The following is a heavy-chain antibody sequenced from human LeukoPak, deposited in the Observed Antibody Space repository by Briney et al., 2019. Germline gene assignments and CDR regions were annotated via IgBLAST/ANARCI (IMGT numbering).Heavy chain of an antibody. CDR1: GYTLTELS. CDR2: FDPEDGET. J-gene: IGHJ4*02. V-gene: IGHV1-24*01. Sequence: ASVKVSCKVSGYTLTELSMHWVRQAPGKGLEWMGGFDPEDGETIYAQKFQGRVTMTEDTSTDTAYMELSSLRSEDTAVYYCARVKQNGRFLEWPIDYWGQGTLVTVSS. CDR3: ARVKQNGRFLEWPIDY. D-gene: IGHD3-3*01.